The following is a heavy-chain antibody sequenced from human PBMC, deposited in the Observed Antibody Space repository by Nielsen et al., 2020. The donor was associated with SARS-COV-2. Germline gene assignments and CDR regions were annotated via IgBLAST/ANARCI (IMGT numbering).Heavy chain of an antibody. CDR1: GGTFSSHA. V-gene: IGHV1-69*06. Sequence: SVKVSCKTSGGTFSSHALSWVRQAPGQGLEWMGGIIPIYDTSHYARQFQGRLTITADRSTDTAYMELSSLRYEDTAMYFCARDQRYNWNYDYFYYYFMDVWGEGTTVTVSS. J-gene: IGHJ6*03. CDR2: IIPIYDTS. CDR3: ARDQRYNWNYDYFYYYFMDV. D-gene: IGHD1-7*01.